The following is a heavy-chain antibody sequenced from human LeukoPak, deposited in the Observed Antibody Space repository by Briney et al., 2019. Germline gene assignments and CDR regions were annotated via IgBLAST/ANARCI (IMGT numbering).Heavy chain of an antibody. V-gene: IGHV1-2*02. Sequence: ASVKVSCKASGYTFTGCYMHWVRQAPGQGLEWMGWINPNSGGTNYAQKFQGRVTMTRDTSISTAYMELSRLRSDDTAVYYCARSMVRGAAHYYYYMDVWGKGTTVTVSS. CDR3: ARSMVRGAAHYYYYMDV. J-gene: IGHJ6*03. D-gene: IGHD3-10*01. CDR1: GYTFTGCY. CDR2: INPNSGGT.